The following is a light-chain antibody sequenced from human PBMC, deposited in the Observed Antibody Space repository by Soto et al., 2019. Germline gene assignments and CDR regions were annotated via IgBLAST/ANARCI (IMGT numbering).Light chain of an antibody. CDR3: STWDDSVRVV. V-gene: IGLV1-47*01. Sequence: QTVLTQPPSASGTPGQRVTISCSGSSSNIESNYVYWYQQIPGTAPKLLIYRNDQRPSGVPDRFSGSKSGTSASLAISGLRSEDEADYYCSTWDDSVRVVFGGGTKLTVL. CDR2: RND. J-gene: IGLJ2*01. CDR1: SSNIESNY.